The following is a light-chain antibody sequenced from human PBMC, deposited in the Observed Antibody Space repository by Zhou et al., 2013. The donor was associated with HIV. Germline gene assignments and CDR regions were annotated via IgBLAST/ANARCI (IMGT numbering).Light chain of an antibody. Sequence: EVVMTQSPDTLSVSPGERVTFSCRASQSVSSNLAWYQQKPGQAPRLLIYGASTRATDIPARFSGSESGTEFTLTISSVQSEDFAVYYCQQYNNWPPVFGGGTKVEIK. J-gene: IGKJ4*01. CDR3: QQYNNWPPV. CDR2: GAS. V-gene: IGKV3-15*01. CDR1: QSVSSN.